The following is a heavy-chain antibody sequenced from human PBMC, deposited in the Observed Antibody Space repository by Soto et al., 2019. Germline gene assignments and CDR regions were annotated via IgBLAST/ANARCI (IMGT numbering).Heavy chain of an antibody. Sequence: SVKVSCKASGGTFSSYAISWVRQANGQGLEWMGGIIPIFGTANYAQKFQGRVTITADESTSTAYMELSSLRSEDTAVYYCASGYYYDSSGYYYVRGPQDYWGQGTLVTVSS. CDR2: IIPIFGTA. CDR1: GGTFSSYA. CDR3: ASGYYYDSSGYYYVRGPQDY. D-gene: IGHD3-22*01. V-gene: IGHV1-69*13. J-gene: IGHJ4*02.